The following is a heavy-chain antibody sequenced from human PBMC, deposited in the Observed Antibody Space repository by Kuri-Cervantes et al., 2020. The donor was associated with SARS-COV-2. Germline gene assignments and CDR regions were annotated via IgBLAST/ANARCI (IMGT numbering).Heavy chain of an antibody. D-gene: IGHD2-8*01. CDR1: GFTFSSYA. CDR3: ARGGDIVLMVYVIPLYGAFDI. J-gene: IGHJ3*02. Sequence: GESLKISCAASGFTFSSYAMHWVRQAPGKGLEWVAVISYDGSNKYYADSVKGRFTISRDNSKNTLYLQMYSLRAEDTAVYYCARGGDIVLMVYVIPLYGAFDIWGQGTMVTVSS. V-gene: IGHV3-30-3*01. CDR2: ISYDGSNK.